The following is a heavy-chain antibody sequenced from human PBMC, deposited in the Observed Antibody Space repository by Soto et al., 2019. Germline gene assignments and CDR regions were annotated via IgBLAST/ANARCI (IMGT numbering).Heavy chain of an antibody. J-gene: IGHJ6*02. CDR3: ARHAEVPGTHGYYYCDMDV. CDR1: GGSISSSY. Sequence: SETLSLTCTVSGGSISSSYWSWIRQPPGKGLEWIGYIYYSGSTNYNPSLKSRFTISVDPSKNQFSLNLSSVTAADTAVYYCARHAEVPGTHGYYYCDMDVWGRGTTVTVSS. V-gene: IGHV4-59*01. D-gene: IGHD1-1*01. CDR2: IYYSGST.